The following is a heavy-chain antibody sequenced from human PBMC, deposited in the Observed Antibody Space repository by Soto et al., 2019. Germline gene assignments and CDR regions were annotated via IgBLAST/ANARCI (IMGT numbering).Heavy chain of an antibody. J-gene: IGHJ3*02. CDR3: AKQEDYYAAFDI. Sequence: GASVKVSCKVSGYTLTELSMHWVRQPPGKGLEWMGGFDPEDGETIYAQKFQGRVTMTEDTSTDTAYMELSSLRSEDTAVYYCAKQEDYYAAFDIWGQGTMVTVSS. CDR1: GYTLTELS. D-gene: IGHD1-26*01. V-gene: IGHV1-24*01. CDR2: FDPEDGET.